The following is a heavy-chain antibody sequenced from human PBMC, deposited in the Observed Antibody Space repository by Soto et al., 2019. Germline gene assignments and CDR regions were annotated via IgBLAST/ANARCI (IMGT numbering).Heavy chain of an antibody. CDR2: ISSSSSYI. D-gene: IGHD3-10*01. CDR1: GFTFSSYS. Sequence: GGSLRLSCAASGFTFSSYSMNWVRQAPGKGLEWVSSISSSSSYIYYADSVKGRFTISRDNAKNSLYLQMNSLRAEDTAVYYCARGGYGSGSYPDEFDIWGQGTMVTVSS. V-gene: IGHV3-21*01. J-gene: IGHJ3*02. CDR3: ARGGYGSGSYPDEFDI.